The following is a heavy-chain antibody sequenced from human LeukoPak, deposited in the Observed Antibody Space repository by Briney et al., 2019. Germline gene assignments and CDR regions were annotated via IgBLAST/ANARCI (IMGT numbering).Heavy chain of an antibody. D-gene: IGHD3-22*01. Sequence: TLSLTCAVYGGSFSGYYWSWIRQPPGKALEWLARIDWDDDKYYSTSLKTRLTISKDTSKNQVVLTMTNMDPVDTATYYCARILHYDSRAFDIWGQGTMVTVSS. CDR1: GGSFSGYY. CDR3: ARILHYDSRAFDI. J-gene: IGHJ3*02. CDR2: IDWDDDK. V-gene: IGHV2-70*11.